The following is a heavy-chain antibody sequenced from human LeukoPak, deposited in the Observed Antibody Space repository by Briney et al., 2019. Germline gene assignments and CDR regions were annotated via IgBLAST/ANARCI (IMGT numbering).Heavy chain of an antibody. D-gene: IGHD3-16*01. CDR1: GFTFSNYG. V-gene: IGHV3-21*01. J-gene: IGHJ4*02. Sequence: KAGGSLRLSCAASGFTFSNYGMNWVRQAPGKGLEWVSSISSGGYIYYADSMKGRFTISRDNAKNSLYLQMNSLRAEDTAVYYCARAGGYGLPFTYYFDYWGQGTLVTVSS. CDR2: ISSGGYI. CDR3: ARAGGYGLPFTYYFDY.